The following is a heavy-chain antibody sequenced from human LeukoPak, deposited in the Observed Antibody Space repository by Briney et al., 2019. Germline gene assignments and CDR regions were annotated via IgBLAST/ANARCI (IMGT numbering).Heavy chain of an antibody. CDR1: GFTFSSLA. V-gene: IGHV3-53*04. CDR2: IYRGGST. J-gene: IGHJ4*02. D-gene: IGHD4-23*01. Sequence: GGSLRLSCTASGFTFSSLAMTWVRQAPGKGLEWVSVIYRGGSTYYADSVKGRFTISRHNSRDTMYLQMNSLRTEDTAVYYCATTLRGGKFDYWGQGTLVTVSS. CDR3: ATTLRGGKFDY.